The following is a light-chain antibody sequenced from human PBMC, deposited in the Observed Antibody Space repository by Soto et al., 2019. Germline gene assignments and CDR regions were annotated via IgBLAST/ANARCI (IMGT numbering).Light chain of an antibody. CDR3: QQCNNWPR. CDR2: GAS. J-gene: IGKJ3*01. Sequence: EIVMTQSPATLSVSPGERATLSCRASQSVSSNLAWYQQKPGQAPRLLIYGASTRATGIPARFSGSGSGTEFTLTISSLQSEDFAVYYCQQCNNWPRFGPGTKVDIK. CDR1: QSVSSN. V-gene: IGKV3-15*01.